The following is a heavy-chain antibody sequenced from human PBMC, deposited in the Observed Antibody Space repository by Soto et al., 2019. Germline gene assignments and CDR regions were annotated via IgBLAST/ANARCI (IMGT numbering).Heavy chain of an antibody. Sequence: EVQLVESGGGLVQPGGSLRLSCAASGFTFSSYWMSWVRQAPGKGLEWVANIKQDGSEKYYVDSVKGRFTISRDNAKNSLYLQMNSLRAEDTAVYYCARGMYYYDSSGYYFGAFYIWGQGTMVTVSS. CDR2: IKQDGSEK. V-gene: IGHV3-7*03. J-gene: IGHJ3*02. CDR3: ARGMYYYDSSGYYFGAFYI. CDR1: GFTFSSYW. D-gene: IGHD3-22*01.